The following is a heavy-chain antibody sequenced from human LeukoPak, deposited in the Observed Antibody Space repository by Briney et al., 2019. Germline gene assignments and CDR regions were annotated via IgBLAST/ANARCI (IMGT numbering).Heavy chain of an antibody. V-gene: IGHV1-2*02. J-gene: IGHJ4*02. CDR1: GYTFTGYY. CDR3: ARQVAVVPPRFDS. CDR2: INHNSGHT. D-gene: IGHD2-21*01. Sequence: GASVKVSCKTSGYTFTGYYMHWVGQAPRQGLEGMGWINHNSGHTHYAQKFQGKVTMTRDTSISTAYMELSSLRSDDTAVYYCARQVAVVPPRFDSWGQQTLVTVSS.